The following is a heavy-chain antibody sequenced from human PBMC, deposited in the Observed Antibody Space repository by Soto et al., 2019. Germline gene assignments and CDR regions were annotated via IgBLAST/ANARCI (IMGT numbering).Heavy chain of an antibody. CDR2: IWYDGSNK. D-gene: IGHD6-13*01. CDR1: GFTFSSYG. CDR3: ARAYSSWFPYPFDY. Sequence: SLRLSCAASGFTFSSYGMHWVRQAPGKGLEWVAVIWYDGSNKYYADSVKGRFTISRDNSKNTLYLQMNSLRAEDTAVYYCARAYSSWFPYPFDYWGQGTLVTVAS. V-gene: IGHV3-33*01. J-gene: IGHJ4*02.